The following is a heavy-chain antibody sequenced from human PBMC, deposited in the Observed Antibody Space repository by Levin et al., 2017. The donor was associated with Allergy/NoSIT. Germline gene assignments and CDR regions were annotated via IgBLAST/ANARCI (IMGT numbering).Heavy chain of an antibody. V-gene: IGHV1-69*06. CDR3: ARVPSPGPAAGTGRVENDY. D-gene: IGHD6-13*01. CDR2: IIPIFGTA. CDR1: GGTFSSYA. J-gene: IGHJ4*02. Sequence: SVKVSCKASGGTFSSYAISWVRQAPGQGLEWMGGIIPIFGTANYAQKFQGRVTITADKSTSTAYMELSSLSSEDTAVYYCARVPSPGPAAGTGRVENDYWGQGTLVTVSS.